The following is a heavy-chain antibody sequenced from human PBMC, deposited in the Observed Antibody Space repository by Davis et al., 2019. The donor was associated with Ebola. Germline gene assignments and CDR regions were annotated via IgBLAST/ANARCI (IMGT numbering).Heavy chain of an antibody. Sequence: ASVKVSCKASGYTFTSYAMHWVRQAPGQRLEWMGWINTGNGNTKYSQKFQGRVTITRDTSASTAYMELSSLRSEDTAVYYCARDIGYCSGGSCYSGWFDPWGQGTLVTVSS. J-gene: IGHJ5*02. CDR2: INTGNGNT. D-gene: IGHD2-15*01. V-gene: IGHV1-3*04. CDR3: ARDIGYCSGGSCYSGWFDP. CDR1: GYTFTSYA.